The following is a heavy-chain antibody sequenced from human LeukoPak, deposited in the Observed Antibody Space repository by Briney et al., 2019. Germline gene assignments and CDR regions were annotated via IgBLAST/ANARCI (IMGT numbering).Heavy chain of an antibody. CDR1: GFTFSSYG. V-gene: IGHV3-23*01. Sequence: PGGSLRLSCAASGFTFSSYGMHWVRQAPGKGLEWVSAISGSAGSTYYADSVKGRFTISRDNSKNTLYLQLNSLRAEDTAVYYCAKGRLKFNSYDSSGPTDYWGQGTLVTVSS. CDR3: AKGRLKFNSYDSSGPTDY. CDR2: ISGSAGST. D-gene: IGHD3-22*01. J-gene: IGHJ4*02.